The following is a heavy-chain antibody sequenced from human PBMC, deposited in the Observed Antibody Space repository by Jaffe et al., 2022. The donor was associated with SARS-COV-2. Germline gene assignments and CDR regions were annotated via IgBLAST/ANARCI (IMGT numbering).Heavy chain of an antibody. Sequence: QVQLQESGPGLVKPSGTLSLTCAVSGGSISSSNWWSWVRQPPGKGLEWIGEIYHSGSTNYNPSLKSRVTISVDKSKNQFSLKLSSVTAADTAVYYCARERWRFIAAAGQFFDYWGQGTLVTVSS. CDR1: GGSISSSNW. CDR3: ARERWRFIAAAGQFFDY. V-gene: IGHV4-4*02. CDR2: IYHSGST. D-gene: IGHD6-13*01. J-gene: IGHJ4*02.